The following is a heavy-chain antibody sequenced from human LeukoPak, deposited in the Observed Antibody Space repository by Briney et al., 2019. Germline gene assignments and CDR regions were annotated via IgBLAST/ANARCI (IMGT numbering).Heavy chain of an antibody. CDR2: ISGSGGST. CDR1: GFTFSSYS. D-gene: IGHD6-6*01. CDR3: AKVGYRSSSDY. Sequence: AGSLRLSCAASGFTFSSYSMSWVRQPPGKGLEWVSAISGSGGSTYYADSVKGRLTISRDNSKNTLYLQMNSLIAEDTAVYYCAKVGYRSSSDYWGPGTLVTVS. V-gene: IGHV3-23*01. J-gene: IGHJ4*02.